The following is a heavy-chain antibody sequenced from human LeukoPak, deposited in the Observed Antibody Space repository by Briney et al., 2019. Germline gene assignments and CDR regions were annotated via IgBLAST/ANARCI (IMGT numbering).Heavy chain of an antibody. CDR2: IYYSGST. Sequence: SETLSLTCTVSGGSISSYYWSWIRQPPGKGLEWIGYIYYSGSTNYNPSLKSRVTISVDTSKNQFSLKLSSVTAADTAVYYRARAVYYYYYYMDVWGKGTTVTVSS. CDR1: GGSISSYY. J-gene: IGHJ6*03. V-gene: IGHV4-59*01. CDR3: ARAVYYYYYYMDV.